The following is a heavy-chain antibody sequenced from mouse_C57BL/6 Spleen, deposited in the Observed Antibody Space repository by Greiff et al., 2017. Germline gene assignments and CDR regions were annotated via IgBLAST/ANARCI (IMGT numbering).Heavy chain of an antibody. Sequence: VQLQQPGAELVLPGASVKLSCKASGYTFTSYWMHCVTQRPGQGLEWIGEIDPSDIYTNYNQKIKDKSTLTIDKSSGTAYMQLSSMTSEDSAFYYCASRTTVVPYYAMDYWGQGTSVTVSS. V-gene: IGHV1-69*01. CDR1: GYTFTSYW. CDR3: ASRTTVVPYYAMDY. J-gene: IGHJ4*01. D-gene: IGHD1-1*01. CDR2: IDPSDIYT.